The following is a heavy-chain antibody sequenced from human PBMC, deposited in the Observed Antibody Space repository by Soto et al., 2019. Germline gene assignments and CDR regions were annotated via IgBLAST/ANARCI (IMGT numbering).Heavy chain of an antibody. CDR2: ISSTSKYI. CDR3: AKRTSGTTWGESDY. V-gene: IGHV3-21*01. CDR1: GFTFSNYS. D-gene: IGHD4-17*01. Sequence: EVQLVESGGGLVKPGGSLRVSCAASGFTFSNYSMNWVRQAPGKGLEWVSSISSTSKYIYYADSVKGRFTISRDNAKKSLYLQMNSLRAEDTAVYYCAKRTSGTTWGESDYWGQGTLVTVSS. J-gene: IGHJ4*02.